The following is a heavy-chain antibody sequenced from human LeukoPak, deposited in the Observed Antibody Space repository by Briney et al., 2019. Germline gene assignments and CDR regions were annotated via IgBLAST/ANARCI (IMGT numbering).Heavy chain of an antibody. D-gene: IGHD2/OR15-2a*01. CDR3: ARSVMTGSTTRAFDM. CDR1: GFTFTGYS. V-gene: IGHV3-21*01. Sequence: GGSLRLSCLVSGFTFTGYSMNWVRQAPGKGLEWVSSISSSSSYIFYADSVKGRFTISRDNARNALDLQMNSLRAEDAAVYYCARSVMTGSTTRAFDMWGQGTMVTVSS. J-gene: IGHJ3*02. CDR2: ISSSSSYI.